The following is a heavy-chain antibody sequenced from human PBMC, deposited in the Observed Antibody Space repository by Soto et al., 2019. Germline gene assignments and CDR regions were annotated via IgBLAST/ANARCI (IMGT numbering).Heavy chain of an antibody. CDR3: AREEDQGSCLSGGMDV. CDR2: IYHSGTT. V-gene: IGHV4-31*03. J-gene: IGHJ6*02. CDR1: GGSISSDDFF. D-gene: IGHD3-10*01. Sequence: QVQLQESGPGLVKPSETLSLSCNVSGGSISSDDFFWSWVRQHPARGLEWIGYIYHSGTTYYNPSLQSRITISVDASKNQFSLKLRSVTAADTAVFFCAREEDQGSCLSGGMDVWGQGTAVTVS.